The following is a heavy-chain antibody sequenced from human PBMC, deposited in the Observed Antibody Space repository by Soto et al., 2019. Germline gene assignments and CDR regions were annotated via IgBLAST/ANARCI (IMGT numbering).Heavy chain of an antibody. J-gene: IGHJ6*02. CDR2: INPKTAAT. V-gene: IGHV1-2*02. D-gene: IGHD1-26*01. Sequence: QVQLVQSGAEVKKSGASVKVSCKPSGYSFSDYFIQWVRQAPGQGLEWVAWINPKTAATNYAKKFQGRVSLTWETSSTTAYMELTRLRPDDMAVYYCDRIKWGLNYYNGMDVWGQGTTVIVSS. CDR1: GYSFSDYF. CDR3: DRIKWGLNYYNGMDV.